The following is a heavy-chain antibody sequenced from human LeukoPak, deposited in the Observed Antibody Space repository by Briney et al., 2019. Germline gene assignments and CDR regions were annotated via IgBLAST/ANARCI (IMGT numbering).Heavy chain of an antibody. V-gene: IGHV3-13*01. CDR1: GFTFSNYD. J-gene: IGHJ4*02. Sequence: GGSLRLPCAASGFTFSNYDMHWVRQAPGKGLEWVSGIGLVGDTYYPGSVRGRFSISRDNVKNSLFLQMNNLRAEDTAAYYCARDLVPDYWGQGTLVTVSS. CDR3: ARDLVPDY. CDR2: IGLVGDT. D-gene: IGHD3-10*01.